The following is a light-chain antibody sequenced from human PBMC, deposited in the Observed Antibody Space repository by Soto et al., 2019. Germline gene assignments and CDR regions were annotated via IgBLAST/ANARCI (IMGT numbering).Light chain of an antibody. J-gene: IGKJ1*01. CDR2: AAS. CDR1: QGLGTN. V-gene: IGKV3-15*01. Sequence: EVVTTQSPATLSVSPGERATLSCRASQGLGTNLAWYQQKPGQAPRLLIYAASTRATGVPARFSGSGSGTDFTLTISSLEPEDFALYYCHQRQSWPRTFGQGTKVDIK. CDR3: HQRQSWPRT.